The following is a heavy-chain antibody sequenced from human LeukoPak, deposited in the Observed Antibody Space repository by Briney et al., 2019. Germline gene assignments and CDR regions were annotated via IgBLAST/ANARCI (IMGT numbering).Heavy chain of an antibody. V-gene: IGHV3-66*01. CDR2: IYNDGRT. J-gene: IGHJ4*02. Sequence: GGSLRLPCAASGFTVNNKYMTWVRQAPGKGLEWVSLIYNDGRTYYADSVKGRCTISRDNAKNSLYLQMNSLRAEDTAVYYCARRGYYDSSGYDYWGQGTLVTVSS. D-gene: IGHD3-22*01. CDR1: GFTVNNKY. CDR3: ARRGYYDSSGYDY.